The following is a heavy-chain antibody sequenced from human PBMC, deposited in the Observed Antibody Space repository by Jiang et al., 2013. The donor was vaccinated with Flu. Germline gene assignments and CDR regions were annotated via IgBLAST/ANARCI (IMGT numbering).Heavy chain of an antibody. J-gene: IGHJ6*02. CDR1: GFTFTSSA. V-gene: IGHV1-58*02. CDR3: AAASYGSGSYYYYYYYGMDV. Sequence: TSVKVSCKASGFTFTSSAMQWVRQARGQRLEWIGWIVVGSGNTNYAQKFQERVTITRDMSTSTAYMELSSLRSEDTAVHYCAAASYGSGSYYYYYYYGMDVWGQGTTVTVSS. CDR2: IVVGSGNT. D-gene: IGHD3-10*01.